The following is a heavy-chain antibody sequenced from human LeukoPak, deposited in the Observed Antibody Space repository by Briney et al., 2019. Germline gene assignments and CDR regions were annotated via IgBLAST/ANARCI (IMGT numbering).Heavy chain of an antibody. D-gene: IGHD3-22*01. CDR3: AREVGYYDSSGMAIYYFDY. J-gene: IGHJ4*02. CDR2: INHSGST. CDR1: GGSFSGYY. V-gene: IGHV4-34*01. Sequence: PSETLSLTCAVYGGSFSGYYWSWIRQPPGKGLEWIGEINHSGSTNYNPSLKSRVTISVDTSKNQFSLKLSSVTAADTAVYYCAREVGYYDSSGMAIYYFDYWGQGTLVTVSS.